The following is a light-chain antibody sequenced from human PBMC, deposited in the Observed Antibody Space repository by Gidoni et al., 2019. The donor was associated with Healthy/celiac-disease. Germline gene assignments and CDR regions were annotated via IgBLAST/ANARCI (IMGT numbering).Light chain of an antibody. J-gene: IGKJ2*04. CDR3: MQALQTPCS. V-gene: IGKV2-28*01. CDR2: LGS. Sequence: DIVMTQSPLSLPVTPGEPASISCRSSQSLLHSNGYNYLDWYLQKPGQSPQLLIYLGSNRASGVSDRFSGSGSGTDFTLKISRVEAEDVGVYYCMQALQTPCSFGQGTKLEIK. CDR1: QSLLHSNGYNY.